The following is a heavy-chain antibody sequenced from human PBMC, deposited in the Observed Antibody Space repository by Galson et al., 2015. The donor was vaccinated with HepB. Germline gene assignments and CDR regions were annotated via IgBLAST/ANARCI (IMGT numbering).Heavy chain of an antibody. D-gene: IGHD2-2*01. Sequence: SLRLSCAASGFTFSDYYMSWIRQAPGKGLEWVSYISSSSSYTNYADSVKGRFTISRDNAKNSLYLQMNSLRAEDTAVYYCAREFRNSTSRVVVLDYWGQGTLVTVSS. CDR2: ISSSSSYT. J-gene: IGHJ4*02. V-gene: IGHV3-11*06. CDR1: GFTFSDYY. CDR3: AREFRNSTSRVVVLDY.